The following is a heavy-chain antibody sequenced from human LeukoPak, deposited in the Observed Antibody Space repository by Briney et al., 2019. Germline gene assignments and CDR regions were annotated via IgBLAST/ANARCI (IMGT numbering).Heavy chain of an antibody. CDR1: GFTFSSYG. CDR3: AKDQYSSSSGNAFDI. Sequence: GGSLRLSCAAPGFTFSSYGMHWVRQAPGKGLEWVAVIWYGGSNKYYADSVKGRFTISRDNSKNTLYLQMNSLRAEDTAVYYCAKDQYSSSSGNAFDIWGQGTMVTVSS. V-gene: IGHV3-30*02. D-gene: IGHD6-6*01. J-gene: IGHJ3*02. CDR2: IWYGGSNK.